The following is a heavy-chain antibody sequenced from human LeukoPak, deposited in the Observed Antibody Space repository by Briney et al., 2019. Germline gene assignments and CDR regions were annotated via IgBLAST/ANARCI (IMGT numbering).Heavy chain of an antibody. J-gene: IGHJ4*02. V-gene: IGHV1-69*13. CDR3: ARVNYDILTGYLYYFDY. Sequence: GASVKVSCKASGGTFSSYAISWVRQAPGQGLEWMGGSIPIFGTANYAQKFQGRVTITADESTSTAYMELSSLRSEDTAVYYCARVNYDILTGYLYYFDYWGQGTLVTVSS. CDR2: SIPIFGTA. CDR1: GGTFSSYA. D-gene: IGHD3-9*01.